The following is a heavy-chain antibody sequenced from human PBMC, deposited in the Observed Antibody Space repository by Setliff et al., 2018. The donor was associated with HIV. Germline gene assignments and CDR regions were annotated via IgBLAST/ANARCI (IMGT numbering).Heavy chain of an antibody. CDR3: ARGQPQGGGTYWSAFDI. D-gene: IGHD1-26*01. CDR2: IYYTWTT. Sequence: PSETLSLTCTVSNGSISSHYWSWVRQPPGKRLEWIGYIYYTWTTNYNPSFKSRVTISLDTSKTQFSLKLSSVTAADTAVYYCARGQPQGGGTYWSAFDIWGQGTMVTVSS. CDR1: NGSISSHY. J-gene: IGHJ3*02. V-gene: IGHV4-59*11.